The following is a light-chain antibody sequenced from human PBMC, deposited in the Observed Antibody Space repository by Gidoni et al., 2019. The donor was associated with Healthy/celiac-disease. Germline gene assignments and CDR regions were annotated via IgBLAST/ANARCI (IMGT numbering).Light chain of an antibody. CDR1: QSVSSSY. CDR3: QQYGSSPQKT. V-gene: IGKV3-20*01. CDR2: GAS. Sequence: VLTQSPGTLSLSPGERATLSCRASQSVSSSYLAWYQQKPGQAPRLLIYGASSRATGIPDRFSGSGSGTDFTLTISRLEPEDFAVYYCQQYGSSPQKTFGQGTKVEIK. J-gene: IGKJ1*01.